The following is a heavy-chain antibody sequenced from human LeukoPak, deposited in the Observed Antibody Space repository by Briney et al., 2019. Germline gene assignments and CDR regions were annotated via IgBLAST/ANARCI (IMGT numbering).Heavy chain of an antibody. CDR1: GFTFSSYE. Sequence: GGSLRLSCAASGFTFSSYEMNWVRQAPGKGLEWVSDISSSGSTIYYADSVKGRFTISRDNARNSLYLQMNSLRAEDTAFYYCATNPPGIAVAGNGYFDYWGQGTLVTVSS. J-gene: IGHJ4*02. CDR2: ISSSGSTI. V-gene: IGHV3-48*03. D-gene: IGHD6-19*01. CDR3: ATNPPGIAVAGNGYFDY.